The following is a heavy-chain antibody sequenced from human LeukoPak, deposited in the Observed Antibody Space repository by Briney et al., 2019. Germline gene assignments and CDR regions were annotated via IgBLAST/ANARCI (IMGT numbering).Heavy chain of an antibody. D-gene: IGHD3-10*01. CDR3: ARGPYGSGSYFDY. CDR1: GGTFSSYA. J-gene: IGHJ4*02. V-gene: IGHV1-69*13. CDR2: IIPIFGTA. Sequence: SVKVSFKASGGTFSSYAISWVRQAPGQGLEWMGGIIPIFGTANYAQKFQGRVTITADESTSTAYMELSSLRSEDTAVYYCARGPYGSGSYFDYWGQGTLVTVSS.